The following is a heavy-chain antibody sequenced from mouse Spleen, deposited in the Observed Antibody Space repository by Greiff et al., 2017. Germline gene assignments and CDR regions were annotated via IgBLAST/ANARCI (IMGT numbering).Heavy chain of an antibody. Sequence: EVTLVESGGGLVKPGGSLKLSCAASGFTFSDYGMAWVRQAPGKGLEWVAFISNLAYSIYYADTVTGRFTISRENAKNTLYLEMSSLRSEDTAMYYCARQGHDGYYSDYWGQGTTLTVSS. D-gene: IGHD2-3*01. J-gene: IGHJ2*01. CDR1: GFTFSDYG. V-gene: IGHV5-15*04. CDR3: ARQGHDGYYSDY. CDR2: ISNLAYSI.